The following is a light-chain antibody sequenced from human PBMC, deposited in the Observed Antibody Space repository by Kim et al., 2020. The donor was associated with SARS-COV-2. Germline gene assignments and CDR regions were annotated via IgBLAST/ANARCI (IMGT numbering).Light chain of an antibody. V-gene: IGLV2-11*01. Sequence: QSALTQPRSVSGSPGQSVTISCTGTSSDVGGYNFVSWYQQHPDKAPKLIIYDVSERPSGVPDRFSGSKSGNTASLTVSGLQAEDEADYYCCSYAGSYTPHVVFGGGTQLTVL. CDR3: CSYAGSYTPHVV. CDR1: SSDVGGYNF. J-gene: IGLJ2*01. CDR2: DVS.